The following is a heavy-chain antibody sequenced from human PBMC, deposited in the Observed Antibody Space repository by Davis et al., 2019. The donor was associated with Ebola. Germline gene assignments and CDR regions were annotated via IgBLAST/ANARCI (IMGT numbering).Heavy chain of an antibody. J-gene: IGHJ4*02. V-gene: IGHV3-48*02. CDR2: ISSSGGTT. Sequence: LKISCITSGFTFTANSMNWVRQAPGKGLEWISYISSSGGTTYYADFVQGRFTISRDNAKKSLYLQMNSLRDEDTAVYYCVRASSGSYYSVFDNWGQGSLVTVTS. D-gene: IGHD1-26*01. CDR3: VRASSGSYYSVFDN. CDR1: GFTFTANS.